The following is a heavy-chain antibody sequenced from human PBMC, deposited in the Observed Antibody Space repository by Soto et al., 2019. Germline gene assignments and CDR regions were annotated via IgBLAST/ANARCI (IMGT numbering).Heavy chain of an antibody. CDR2: INHSGST. V-gene: IGHV4-34*01. CDR1: GGSFSDYY. Sequence: SETLSLTCAVYGGSFSDYYWSWIRQPPGKGLEWIGEINHSGSTNYSPSLKSRVTMSLDTSKNQFSLRLTSVTAADTAVYFCARYRFSGSRWSKFDYWGQGTLVTVSS. D-gene: IGHD6-13*01. CDR3: ARYRFSGSRWSKFDY. J-gene: IGHJ4*02.